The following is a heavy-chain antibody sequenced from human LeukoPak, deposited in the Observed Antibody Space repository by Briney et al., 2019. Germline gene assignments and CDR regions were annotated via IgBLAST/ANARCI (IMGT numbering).Heavy chain of an antibody. V-gene: IGHV1-18*01. CDR2: ISAYNGNT. CDR3: ARGRGEQYCSSTSCYAGMGY. Sequence: ASVKVSCKASGYTFTSYGISWVRQAPGQGLEWMGWISAYNGNTNYAQKLQGRVTMTTDTSTSAAYMELRSLGSDDTAVYYCARGRGEQYCSSTSCYAGMGYWGQGTPVTVSS. J-gene: IGHJ4*02. D-gene: IGHD2-2*01. CDR1: GYTFTSYG.